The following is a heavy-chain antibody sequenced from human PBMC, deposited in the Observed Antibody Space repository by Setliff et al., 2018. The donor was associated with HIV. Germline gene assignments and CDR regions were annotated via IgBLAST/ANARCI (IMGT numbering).Heavy chain of an antibody. D-gene: IGHD1-1*01. CDR2: FDPEHDKT. V-gene: IGHV1-24*01. CDR1: GYTLTDLS. J-gene: IGHJ4*02. CDR3: ASHRRVGTTVLFSY. Sequence: ASVKVSCKVSGYTLTDLSIHWVRQAPGKGLEWVGGFDPEHDKTIYAQKFQGRVTMTEDTSTDTAYMQLNSLRSEDTAVYFCASHRRVGTTVLFSYWGQGTLVTVSS.